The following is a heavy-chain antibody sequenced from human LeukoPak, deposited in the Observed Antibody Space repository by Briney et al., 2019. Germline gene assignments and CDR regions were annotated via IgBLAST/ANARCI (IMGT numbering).Heavy chain of an antibody. D-gene: IGHD3-22*01. Sequence: GGSLRLSCGASGFTFSRYTMNWVRQAPGKGLEWVASISTSSIYKYYGDPVKGRFTISRDNSRNSAYLQMDSLSPEDTAVYYCAKEDAYYDSSGYYYRGAFDIWGQGTMVTVSS. V-gene: IGHV3-21*01. J-gene: IGHJ3*02. CDR2: ISTSSIYK. CDR1: GFTFSRYT. CDR3: AKEDAYYDSSGYYYRGAFDI.